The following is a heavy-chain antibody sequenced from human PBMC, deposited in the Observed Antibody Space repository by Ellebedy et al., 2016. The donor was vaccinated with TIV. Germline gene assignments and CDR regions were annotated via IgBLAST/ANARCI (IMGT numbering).Heavy chain of an antibody. CDR3: ARDLVGYCSSTSCLAGY. CDR2: ISAYNGNT. J-gene: IGHJ4*02. Sequence: ASVKVSCXASGYTFTSYGISWVRQAPGQGLEWMGWISAYNGNTNYAQKLQGRVTMTTDTSTSTAYMELRSLRSDDTAVYYCARDLVGYCSSTSCLAGYWGQGTLVTVSS. CDR1: GYTFTSYG. V-gene: IGHV1-18*01. D-gene: IGHD2-2*03.